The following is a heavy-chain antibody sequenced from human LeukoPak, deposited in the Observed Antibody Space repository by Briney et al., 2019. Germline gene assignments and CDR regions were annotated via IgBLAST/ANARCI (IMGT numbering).Heavy chain of an antibody. CDR1: GGSFSGYY. V-gene: IGHV4-34*01. CDR2: INHSGST. D-gene: IGHD6-13*01. J-gene: IGHJ5*02. CDR3: AAGYSSRYNWFDP. Sequence: SETLSLTCAVYGGSFSGYYWSWIRQPPGKGLEWIGEINHSGSTNYNPSLKSRVTISVDTSKNQFSLKLSSVTAADTAVYYCAAGYSSRYNWFDPWGQGTLVTVSS.